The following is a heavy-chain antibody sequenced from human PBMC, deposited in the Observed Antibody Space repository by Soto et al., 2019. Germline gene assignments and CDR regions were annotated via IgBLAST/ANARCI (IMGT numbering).Heavy chain of an antibody. CDR3: ATSQKGYNWNYFDH. CDR2: TYYRSKWYN. D-gene: IGHD1-20*01. J-gene: IGHJ4*02. Sequence: PSQTLSLTCAISGDSVSGNSAAWNWIRQSPSRGLEWLGRTYYRSKWYNDYAVSVKSRITVTPDTSKNQFSLHLNSVTAADTAVYYCATSQKGYNWNYFDHWGQGALVTVSS. CDR1: GDSVSGNSAA. V-gene: IGHV6-1*01.